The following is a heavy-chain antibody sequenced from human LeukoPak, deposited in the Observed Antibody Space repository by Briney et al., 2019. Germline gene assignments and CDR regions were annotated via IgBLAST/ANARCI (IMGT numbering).Heavy chain of an antibody. V-gene: IGHV3-30*02. CDR3: ARPGGDFNWFDP. Sequence: GGSLRLTCAASGFTFSSYGMHWVRQAPGKGLEWVAFIRYDGSNKYYADSVKGRFTISRDNSKNTLYLQMNSLRAEDTAVYYCARPGGDFNWFDPWGQGTLVTVSS. J-gene: IGHJ5*02. CDR2: IRYDGSNK. D-gene: IGHD2-21*01. CDR1: GFTFSSYG.